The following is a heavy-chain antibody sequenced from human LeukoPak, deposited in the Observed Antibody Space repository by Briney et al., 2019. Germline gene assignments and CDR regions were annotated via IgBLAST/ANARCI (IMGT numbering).Heavy chain of an antibody. J-gene: IGHJ4*02. V-gene: IGHV3-53*01. Sequence: GGSLRLSCAASGFTVSSNYMSWVRQAPGKGLEWVSVIYSGGSTYYADSVKGRFTISRDNSKNTLYLQMNSLRAEDTAVYYCAKTEYCSSTSCYEHYFDYWGQGTLVTVSS. CDR1: GFTVSSNY. CDR2: IYSGGST. CDR3: AKTEYCSSTSCYEHYFDY. D-gene: IGHD2-2*01.